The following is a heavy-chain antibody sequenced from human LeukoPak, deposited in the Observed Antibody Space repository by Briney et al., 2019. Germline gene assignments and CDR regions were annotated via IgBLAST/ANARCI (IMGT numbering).Heavy chain of an antibody. J-gene: IGHJ6*02. CDR3: AKDSEVGWYPMATGYGMDV. CDR1: GYTFTGYY. CDR2: INPNSGGT. D-gene: IGHD6-19*01. V-gene: IGHV1-2*02. Sequence: ASVKVSCKASGYTFTGYYMHWVRQAPGQGLEWMGWINPNSGGTNYAQKFQGRVTMTRDTSISTAYMELSRLRAEDTAVYYCAKDSEVGWYPMATGYGMDVWGQGTTVTVSS.